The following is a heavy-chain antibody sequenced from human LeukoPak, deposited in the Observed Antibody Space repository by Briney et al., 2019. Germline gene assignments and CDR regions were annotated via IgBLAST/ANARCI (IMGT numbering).Heavy chain of an antibody. Sequence: SETLSLTCNVSGGSISSYYWVWIRQPPGKGLEWIGYMSYSGSTYYNPSLKSRVTISIDTSKNQFSLKLSSVTAADTAVYYCARVWAYYYDSSGYKGDAFDIWGQGTMVTVSS. CDR1: GGSISSYY. CDR2: MSYSGST. D-gene: IGHD3-22*01. CDR3: ARVWAYYYDSSGYKGDAFDI. V-gene: IGHV4-59*12. J-gene: IGHJ3*02.